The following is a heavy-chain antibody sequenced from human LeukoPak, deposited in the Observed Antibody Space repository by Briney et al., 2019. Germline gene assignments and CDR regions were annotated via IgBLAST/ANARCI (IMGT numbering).Heavy chain of an antibody. V-gene: IGHV3-30*04. CDR2: ISYDGSNK. D-gene: IGHD2-15*01. Sequence: GGSLRLSCAASAFTFSRFAMHWVPQAPGQGREGVAVISYDGSNKYYADSLKGRFPISRDNSKNTLYLQMNRLRAEDTAVYYCAREYEGYCSGGSCFRGTYNWFDPWGQGTLVTVSS. J-gene: IGHJ5*02. CDR3: AREYEGYCSGGSCFRGTYNWFDP. CDR1: AFTFSRFA.